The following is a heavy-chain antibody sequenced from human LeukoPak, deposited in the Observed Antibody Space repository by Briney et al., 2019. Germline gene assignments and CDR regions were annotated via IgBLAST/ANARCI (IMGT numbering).Heavy chain of an antibody. V-gene: IGHV4-59*01. Sequence: SETLCLTCTVAGGSISSCNWSWLRQPPGKGLEWLGYIYYSVSTNYTPSLKSRVTISVDTSKNQFSLKLSSVTAADTAVYYCARYLYYGSGSPANWFDPWGQGTLVTVSS. D-gene: IGHD3-10*01. CDR1: GGSISSCN. CDR2: IYYSVST. J-gene: IGHJ5*02. CDR3: ARYLYYGSGSPANWFDP.